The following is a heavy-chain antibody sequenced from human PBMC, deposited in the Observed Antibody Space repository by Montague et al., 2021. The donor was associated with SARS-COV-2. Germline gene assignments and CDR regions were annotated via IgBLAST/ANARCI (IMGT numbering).Heavy chain of an antibody. J-gene: IGHJ5*02. CDR3: ARRYCSSTSCPNWFDP. CDR2: IYHSGST. CDR1: GGSISSSNW. V-gene: IGHV4-4*02. D-gene: IGHD2-2*01. Sequence: SETLSLTCAVSGGSISSSNWWNWVRQPPGKGLEWIGEIYHSGSTNYNPSLKSRVTISVDKSKNQFSLKLSSVTAADTAVYYCARRYCSSTSCPNWFDPWGQGTLATVSS.